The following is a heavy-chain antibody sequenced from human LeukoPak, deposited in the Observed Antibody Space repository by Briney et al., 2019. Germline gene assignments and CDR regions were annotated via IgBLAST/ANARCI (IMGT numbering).Heavy chain of an antibody. CDR2: ISAYNGNT. Sequence: ASVKVSCKASGYTFTGYYMHWVRQAPGQGLEWMGWISAYNGNTNYAQKLQGRVTMTTDTSTSTAYMELRSLRSDDTAVYYCARGVGGVVVYGMDVWGQGTTVTVSS. CDR1: GYTFTGYY. V-gene: IGHV1-18*04. J-gene: IGHJ6*02. D-gene: IGHD3-3*01. CDR3: ARGVGGVVVYGMDV.